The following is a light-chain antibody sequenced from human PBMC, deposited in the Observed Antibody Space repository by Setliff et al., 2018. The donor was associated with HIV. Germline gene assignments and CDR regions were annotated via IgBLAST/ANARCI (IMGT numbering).Light chain of an antibody. CDR3: SSYAITNTLP. CDR1: SSDVGGYSY. Sequence: QSALTQPASVSGSPGQSITISCTGTSSDVGGYSYVSWYQQHPGKAPKLMIYEGTKRPSGVSNRFSGSKSGNTASLTISGLQAEDEADYYCSSYAITNTLPFGTGTKV. V-gene: IGLV2-14*01. J-gene: IGLJ1*01. CDR2: EGT.